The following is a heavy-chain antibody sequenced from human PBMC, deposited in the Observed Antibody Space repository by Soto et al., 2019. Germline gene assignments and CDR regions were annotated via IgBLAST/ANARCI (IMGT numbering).Heavy chain of an antibody. Sequence: GGSLRISCAGSGFTFSSSAMHWVRQASGKGLEWVGRIRSKANSYATAYAASVKGRFTISRDDSKNTAYLQMNSLKTEDTAVYYCTRLDYYDSSGYDDYEDYGMDVWGQGTTVTVSS. J-gene: IGHJ6*02. CDR3: TRLDYYDSSGYDDYEDYGMDV. D-gene: IGHD3-22*01. V-gene: IGHV3-73*01. CDR1: GFTFSSSA. CDR2: IRSKANSYAT.